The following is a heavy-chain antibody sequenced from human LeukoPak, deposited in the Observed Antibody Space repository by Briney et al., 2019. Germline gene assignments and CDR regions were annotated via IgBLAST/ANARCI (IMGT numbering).Heavy chain of an antibody. D-gene: IGHD5-24*01. V-gene: IGHV4-59*01. CDR2: IYYSGST. Sequence: SETLSLTCTVSGGSISSYYWSWIRQPPGKGLEWIGYIYYSGSTNYNPSLKSRVTISVDTSKNQFSLKPSSVTAADTAVYYCARGDGYNQGLLFDYWGQGTLVTVSS. J-gene: IGHJ4*02. CDR1: GGSISSYY. CDR3: ARGDGYNQGLLFDY.